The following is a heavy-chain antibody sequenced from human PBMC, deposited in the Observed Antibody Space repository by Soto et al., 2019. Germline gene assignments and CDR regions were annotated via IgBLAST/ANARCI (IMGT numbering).Heavy chain of an antibody. V-gene: IGHV4-34*01. Sequence: SGRLDLASAMSRDSFNTKQWGGFRKASGQGLEWIGEITLGGSTNYSPSLKSRVSISVDEGKKQFSLEMTSVTAADTAVYYCARGDSSFWSHDHWFAPWGQGTLVPVSP. CDR2: ITLGGST. CDR1: RDSFNTKQ. D-gene: IGHD2-15*01. CDR3: ARGDSSFWSHDHWFAP. J-gene: IGHJ5*02.